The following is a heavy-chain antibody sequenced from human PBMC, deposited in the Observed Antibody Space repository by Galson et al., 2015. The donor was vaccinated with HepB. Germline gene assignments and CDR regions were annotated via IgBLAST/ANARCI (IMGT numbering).Heavy chain of an antibody. V-gene: IGHV4-31*03. Sequence: TLSLTCTVSGGSISSGGYYWSWIRQHPGKGLEWIGYIYYSGSTYYNPSLKSRVTISVDTSKNQFSLKLSSVTAADTAVYYCARALQRHGSWETNYDWFDPWGQGTLVTVSS. CDR3: ARALQRHGSWETNYDWFDP. D-gene: IGHD6-13*01. J-gene: IGHJ5*02. CDR2: IYYSGST. CDR1: GGSISSGGYY.